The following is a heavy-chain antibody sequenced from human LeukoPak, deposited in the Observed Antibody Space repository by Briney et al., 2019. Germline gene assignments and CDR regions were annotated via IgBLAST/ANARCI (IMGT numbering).Heavy chain of an antibody. D-gene: IGHD3-22*01. CDR2: IYHSGST. J-gene: IGHJ4*02. CDR1: GGSISSGDYY. V-gene: IGHV4-30-4*08. Sequence: SETLSLTCTVSGGSISSGDYYWSWIRQPPGKGLEWIGYIYHSGSTYYNPSLKSRVTISVDTSKNQFSLKLSSVTAADTAVYYCARESTRMTLYDSSGYWGQGTLVTVSS. CDR3: ARESTRMTLYDSSGY.